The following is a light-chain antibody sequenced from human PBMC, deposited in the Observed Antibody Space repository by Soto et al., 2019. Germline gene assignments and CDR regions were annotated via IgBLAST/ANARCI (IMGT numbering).Light chain of an antibody. Sequence: DIQMTQSPSTLSASLGDRVTITCRASQSISTWLAWDQQKPGRAPKLLIYKASSLPIDVPSGFSGSGSGTEFTLTISSLQPDDYATYYCQQYNAYPWTFGQGTKVEIK. J-gene: IGKJ1*01. CDR2: KAS. V-gene: IGKV1-5*03. CDR1: QSISTW. CDR3: QQYNAYPWT.